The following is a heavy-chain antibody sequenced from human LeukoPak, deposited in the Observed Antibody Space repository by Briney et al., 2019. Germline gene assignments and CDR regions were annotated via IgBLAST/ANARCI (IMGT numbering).Heavy chain of an antibody. V-gene: IGHV4-39*02. CDR2: IYYSGST. CDR1: GGSHTPSSYY. Sequence: SDTLSLTCTLSGGSHTPSSYYGAWIRKPPGKGLEGIGSIYYSGSTYHNPSLKSRVTISVDTSKNQFSLNLSSVTAADTAVYYCAREVSSTSIIHCWVQGTLVTVSS. D-gene: IGHD1-1*01. CDR3: AREVSSTSIIHC. J-gene: IGHJ4*02.